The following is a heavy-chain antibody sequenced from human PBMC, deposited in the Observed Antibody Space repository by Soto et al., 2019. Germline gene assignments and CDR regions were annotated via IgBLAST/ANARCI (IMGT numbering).Heavy chain of an antibody. CDR2: FSGGSGAT. D-gene: IGHD1-1*01. Sequence: VQLLASGGGLVQPGGSLRLSCVVSGFTFTSYGVTWVRQAPGKGLEWVCGFSGGSGATHYRDSVKGRFTISRDDSRSTVYLKRDSLGVDARDVYYCVKWNGYGDYWGQGTLVSVS. CDR3: VKWNGYGDY. V-gene: IGHV3-23*01. J-gene: IGHJ4*02. CDR1: GFTFTSYG.